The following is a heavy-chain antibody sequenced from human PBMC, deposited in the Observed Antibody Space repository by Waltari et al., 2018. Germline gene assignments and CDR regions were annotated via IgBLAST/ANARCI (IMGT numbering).Heavy chain of an antibody. D-gene: IGHD2-2*01. J-gene: IGHJ4*02. CDR1: GFTFSSYA. CDR3: ASVPAAQTFDY. V-gene: IGHV3-23*04. Sequence: EVQLVESGGGLVQPGGSLRLSCAASGFTFSSYAMSWVRQAPGKGLEWVSAISGSGGSTYYADSGKGRFTISRDNAKNSLYLQMNSLRAEDTAVYYCASVPAAQTFDYWGQGTLVTVSS. CDR2: ISGSGGST.